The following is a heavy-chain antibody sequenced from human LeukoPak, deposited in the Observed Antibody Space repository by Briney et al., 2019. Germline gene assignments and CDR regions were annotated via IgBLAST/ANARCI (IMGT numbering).Heavy chain of an antibody. CDR3: ARDQDYSNHMDV. CDR1: GFTFSSYW. J-gene: IGHJ6*03. Sequence: GGSLRLSCAASGFTFSSYWMSRVRQAPGKGLEWVANIKQDGSEKTYVDSVKGRFTISRDNAKNSLYLQMNSLRAEDTAVYYCARDQDYSNHMDVWGKGTTVTVSS. V-gene: IGHV3-7*01. D-gene: IGHD4-11*01. CDR2: IKQDGSEK.